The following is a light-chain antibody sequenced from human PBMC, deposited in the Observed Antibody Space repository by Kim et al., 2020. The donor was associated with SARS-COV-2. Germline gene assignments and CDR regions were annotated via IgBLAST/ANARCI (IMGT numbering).Light chain of an antibody. CDR2: AAS. Sequence: SASVEDRVTITCRASQGISSYLVWYQQKSGKAPKLLMYAASTLQSGVPSRFSGSGSGTEFTLTISSLQPEDFATYYCEQLYTYPLTFGGGTKLEI. CDR1: QGISSY. J-gene: IGKJ4*01. V-gene: IGKV1-9*01. CDR3: EQLYTYPLT.